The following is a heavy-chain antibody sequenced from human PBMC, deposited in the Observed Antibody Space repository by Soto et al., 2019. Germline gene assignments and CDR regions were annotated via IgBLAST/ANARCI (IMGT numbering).Heavy chain of an antibody. D-gene: IGHD3-9*01. CDR3: AKATRDYDILTGAAFQH. V-gene: IGHV3-21*04. CDR2: ISSSSSYI. J-gene: IGHJ1*01. Sequence: GGSLRLSCAASGFTFSSYSMNWVRQAPGKGLEWVSSISSSSSYIYYADSVKGRFTISRDNAKNSLYLQMNSLRAEDTALYYCAKATRDYDILTGAAFQHWGQGTLVTVSS. CDR1: GFTFSSYS.